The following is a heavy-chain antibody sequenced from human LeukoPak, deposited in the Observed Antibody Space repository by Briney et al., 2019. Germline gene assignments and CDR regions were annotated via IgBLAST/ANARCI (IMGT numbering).Heavy chain of an antibody. CDR2: IKQDGSEK. CDR1: GFTFSSYW. V-gene: IGHV3-7*01. D-gene: IGHD3-3*01. Sequence: GGSLRLSCAASGFTFSSYWMSWVRQAPGKGLEWVANIKQDGSEKYYVDSVKGRFTISRGNAKNSLYLQMDSLRAEDTAVYYCAREDYDFWSGYLYYYYYYMDVWGKGTTVTVSS. J-gene: IGHJ6*03. CDR3: AREDYDFWSGYLYYYYYYMDV.